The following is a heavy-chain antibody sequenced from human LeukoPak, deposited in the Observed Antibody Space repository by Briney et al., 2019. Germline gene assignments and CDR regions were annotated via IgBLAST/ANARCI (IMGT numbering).Heavy chain of an antibody. CDR2: IYYSGST. CDR1: GGSISSSSYY. D-gene: IGHD2-15*01. V-gene: IGHV4-39*01. Sequence: SETLSLTCTVSGGSISSSSYYWGWIRQPPGKGLEWIGSIYYSGSTYYNPSLKSRVTISVDTPKNQFSLKLSSVTAADTAVYYCASVVVVVAAIGYWGQGTLVTVSS. J-gene: IGHJ4*02. CDR3: ASVVVVVAAIGY.